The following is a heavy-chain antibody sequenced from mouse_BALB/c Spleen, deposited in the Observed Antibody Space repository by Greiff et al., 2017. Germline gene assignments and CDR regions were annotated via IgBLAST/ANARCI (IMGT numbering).Heavy chain of an antibody. J-gene: IGHJ2*01. CDR3: ARVDDGGY. D-gene: IGHD2-12*01. CDR2: ISYDGSN. Sequence: EVQLQESGPGLVKPSQSLSLTCSVTGYSITSGYYWNWIRQFPGNKLEWMGYISYDGSNNYNPSLKNRISITRDTSKNQFFLKLNSVTTEDTATYYCARVDDGGYWGQGTTLTVSS. CDR1: GYSITSGYY. V-gene: IGHV3-6*02.